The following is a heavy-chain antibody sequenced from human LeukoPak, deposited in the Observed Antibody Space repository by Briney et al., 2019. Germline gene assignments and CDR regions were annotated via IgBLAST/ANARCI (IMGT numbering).Heavy chain of an antibody. J-gene: IGHJ4*02. V-gene: IGHV4-34*01. CDR1: GGSFSGYY. CDR2: INHSGST. Sequence: MPSETLSLTCAVYGGSFSGYYWSWIRQPPGKGLEWIGEINHSGSTNYNPSLKSRVTISVDTPKNQFSLKLSSVTAADTAVYSCARGRGGWYGYWGQGTLVTVSS. D-gene: IGHD6-19*01. CDR3: ARGRGGWYGY.